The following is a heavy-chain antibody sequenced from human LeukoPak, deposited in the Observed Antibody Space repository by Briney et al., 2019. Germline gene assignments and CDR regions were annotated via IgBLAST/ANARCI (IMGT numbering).Heavy chain of an antibody. CDR2: IKQDGSMK. CDR3: AMIEQVVSNVEGGY. D-gene: IGHD6-6*01. Sequence: GGALRLSCAASGFSFSTYWMSWVRQAPGEGLEGVGNIKQDGSMKGYVDSVKGRFTISRDNAKNSLYLQMNSLRADDTAVYFCAMIEQVVSNVEGGYWGQGTLVTVSS. V-gene: IGHV3-7*01. CDR1: GFSFSTYW. J-gene: IGHJ4*02.